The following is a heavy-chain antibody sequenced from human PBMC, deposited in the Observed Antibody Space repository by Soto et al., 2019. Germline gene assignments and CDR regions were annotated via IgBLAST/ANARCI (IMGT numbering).Heavy chain of an antibody. Sequence: GASVKVSCKASGGTFSSYAISWVRQAPGQGLEWMGGINPNSGGTNYAQKFQGWVTMTRDTSISTAYMELSRLRSDDTAVYYCARGDYYDSSGFAFDIWGQGIMVTVSS. CDR1: GGTFSSYA. J-gene: IGHJ3*02. CDR3: ARGDYYDSSGFAFDI. D-gene: IGHD3-22*01. CDR2: INPNSGGT. V-gene: IGHV1-2*04.